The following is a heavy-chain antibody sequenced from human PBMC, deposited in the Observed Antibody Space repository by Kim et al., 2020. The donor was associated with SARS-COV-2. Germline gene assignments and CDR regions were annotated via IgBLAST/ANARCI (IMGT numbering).Heavy chain of an antibody. CDR2: MYYSGGST. V-gene: IGHV4-59*11. Sequence: SETLSLTCTVSGGSINSHYWSWIRQPPGKGLEWIAYMYYSGGSTNYNPFLKSRVTISVDTSKNQFSLKLRSVTAADTAVYFCTRDIGSSWFGGAWGPGTL. D-gene: IGHD3-10*01. CDR1: GGSINSHY. CDR3: TRDIGSSWFGGA. J-gene: IGHJ4*02.